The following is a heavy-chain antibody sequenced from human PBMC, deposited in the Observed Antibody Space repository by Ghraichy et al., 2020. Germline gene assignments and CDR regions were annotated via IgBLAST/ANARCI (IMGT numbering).Heavy chain of an antibody. D-gene: IGHD2-21*02. V-gene: IGHV1-18*04. CDR1: GYTFADYG. Sequence: ASVKVSCKASGYTFADYGVNWVRQAPGQGLEWMGWISAYNGDTACSQRLQDRVTMTTDTSTSTVSMELRNLTSDDTAVYYCARGFTKHLVVVTGRDFFDYWGQGSLVTVSS. CDR3: ARGFTKHLVVVTGRDFFDY. J-gene: IGHJ4*02. CDR2: ISAYNGDT.